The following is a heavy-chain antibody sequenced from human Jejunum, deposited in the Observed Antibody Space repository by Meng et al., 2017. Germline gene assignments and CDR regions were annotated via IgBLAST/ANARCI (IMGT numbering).Heavy chain of an antibody. CDR1: GDSISSTNW. J-gene: IGHJ4*02. Sequence: VHLQESGPGLVKPSGTLSLTCEVSGDSISSTNWWDWLRHPPGKGLEWIGEIYHSGRTNFNPSLESRVSMSRDTSKNQLSLNLRSVTAADTAVYYCARLTPGYTYLFDYWGQGTLVTVSS. V-gene: IGHV4-4*02. CDR2: IYHSGRT. D-gene: IGHD5-18*01. CDR3: ARLTPGYTYLFDY.